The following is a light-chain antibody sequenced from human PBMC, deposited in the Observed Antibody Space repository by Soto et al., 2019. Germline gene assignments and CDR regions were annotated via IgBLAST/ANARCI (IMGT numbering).Light chain of an antibody. Sequence: EIALTQSPDPLSLSPGERTTLSCRASQSVSSSYLAWYQQKPGQAPRLLIYGASSRATGIPDRFSGSGSGTDFTLTISRLEPEDFAVYYCQQYGSSQITFGQGTRLEIK. CDR2: GAS. CDR1: QSVSSSY. CDR3: QQYGSSQIT. J-gene: IGKJ5*01. V-gene: IGKV3-20*01.